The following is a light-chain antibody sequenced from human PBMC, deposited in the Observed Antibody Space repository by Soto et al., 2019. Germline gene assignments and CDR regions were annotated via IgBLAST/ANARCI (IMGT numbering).Light chain of an antibody. CDR2: GAS. J-gene: IGKJ3*01. CDR1: QSVSRSY. CDR3: QQYDSSPPFT. V-gene: IGKV3-20*01. Sequence: EIVLTQSPGTLSLSPGERATLSCRASQSVSRSYLAWYQHKPGQAPRLLIYGASSRATGIPDRFSGSGSGTDFTLTISILEPEDFAVYYCQQYDSSPPFTFGPGTQGDL.